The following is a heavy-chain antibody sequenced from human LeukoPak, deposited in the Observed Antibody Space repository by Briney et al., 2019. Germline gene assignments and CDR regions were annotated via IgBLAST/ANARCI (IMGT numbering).Heavy chain of an antibody. CDR2: ICYSGKN. CDR3: AKALNWNYQADFYY. V-gene: IGHV4-39*01. CDR1: GGSISSSNNF. D-gene: IGHD1-7*01. J-gene: IGHJ4*02. Sequence: SETLSLTCTVSGGSISSSNNFWAWIRQPPGKGLESFVIICYSGKNHYNPLLKRRVTISIDTYNKLFSLMQSPVTDADTADYYCAKALNWNYQADFYYWGQRILVTV.